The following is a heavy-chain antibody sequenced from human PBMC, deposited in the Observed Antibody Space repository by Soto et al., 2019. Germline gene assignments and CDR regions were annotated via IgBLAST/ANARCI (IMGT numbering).Heavy chain of an antibody. CDR2: IYYSGST. V-gene: IGHV4-59*01. D-gene: IGHD1-7*01. Sequence: SETLSLTCTVSGGSISSYYWSWIRQPPGKGLEWIGYIYYSGSTNYNPSLKSRVTISVDTSKNQFSLKLSSVTAADTAVYYCARAIPVNWNYVPGWFDPWGQGTLVTVS. CDR1: GGSISSYY. CDR3: ARAIPVNWNYVPGWFDP. J-gene: IGHJ5*02.